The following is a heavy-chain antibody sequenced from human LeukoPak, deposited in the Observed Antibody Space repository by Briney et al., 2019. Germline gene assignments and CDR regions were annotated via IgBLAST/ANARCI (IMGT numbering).Heavy chain of an antibody. Sequence: SETLFLTCTVSADSISSRYCSWIRQPPGKGLEWIGYIHYSGTTNYNPSLKSRVTISVDTSKKQFSLKPKSVTAADTAVYYCANLHYVSSGSNFDYWGQGTLVTVSS. CDR2: IHYSGTT. CDR1: ADSISSRY. D-gene: IGHD3-22*01. CDR3: ANLHYVSSGSNFDY. J-gene: IGHJ4*02. V-gene: IGHV4-59*11.